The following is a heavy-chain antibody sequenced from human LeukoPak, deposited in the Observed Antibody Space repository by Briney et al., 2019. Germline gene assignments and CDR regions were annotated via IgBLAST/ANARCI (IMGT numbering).Heavy chain of an antibody. CDR3: AKYNYYGSGSYYNDFDS. CDR1: GFTFSTYG. D-gene: IGHD3-10*01. V-gene: IGHV3-33*06. CDR2: IWYDGSNR. J-gene: IGHJ4*02. Sequence: GGSLRLSCAASGFTFSTYGLHWVRQAPGKGLEWVAVIWYDGSNRYYADSVKGRFTISRDNSKNTVYLQMNSLRAEDTAIYYCAKYNYYGSGSYYNDFDSWGQGTLVTVSS.